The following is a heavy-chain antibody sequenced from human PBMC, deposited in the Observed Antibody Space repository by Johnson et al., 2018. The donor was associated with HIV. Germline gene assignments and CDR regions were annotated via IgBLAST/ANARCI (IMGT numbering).Heavy chain of an antibody. V-gene: IGHV3-30*04. J-gene: IGHJ3*02. D-gene: IGHD1-26*01. CDR1: GFTFRSYA. CDR2: IGYAGNDK. Sequence: QVQLVESGGDVVQPGRSLRLSCAASGFTFRSYAMHWVRQAPGKGLEWVAAIGYAGNDKDYAESVKGRFTISRDNSRNTLYLHLNSLRAVDTAVYYCARVRIGRENAFDIWGQGTMVTVSS. CDR3: ARVRIGRENAFDI.